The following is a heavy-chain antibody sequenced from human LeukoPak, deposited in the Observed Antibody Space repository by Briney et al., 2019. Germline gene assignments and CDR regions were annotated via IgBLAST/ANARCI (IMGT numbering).Heavy chain of an antibody. Sequence: GGSLRLSGAASGFTFSSYSMNWVRQAPGKGLEWVSYINSGSSIIYYADSVKGRFTISRDNAKNSLYLQMNSLRDEDTAVYYCARGTYDFWSGYLSYWGQGALVTVSS. CDR2: INSGSSII. CDR1: GFTFSSYS. CDR3: ARGTYDFWSGYLSY. J-gene: IGHJ4*02. D-gene: IGHD3-3*01. V-gene: IGHV3-48*02.